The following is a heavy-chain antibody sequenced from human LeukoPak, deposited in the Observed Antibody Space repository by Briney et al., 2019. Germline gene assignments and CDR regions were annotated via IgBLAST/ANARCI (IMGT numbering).Heavy chain of an antibody. CDR1: GFTFSTYV. Sequence: GGSLRLSCAASGFTFSTYVMSWVRQAPGKALEWVSSISGSGGNTYYADSVKGRFTISRDNSKNTLSLQMNSLRAEDTATYYCAKPDGIAATEVWGQGTLVTVSS. V-gene: IGHV3-23*01. D-gene: IGHD6-6*01. J-gene: IGHJ4*02. CDR2: ISGSGGNT. CDR3: AKPDGIAATEV.